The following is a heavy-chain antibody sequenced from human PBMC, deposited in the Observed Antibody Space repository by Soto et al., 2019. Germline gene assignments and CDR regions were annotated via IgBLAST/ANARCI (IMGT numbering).Heavy chain of an antibody. CDR2: IYYSGST. V-gene: IGHV4-39*01. CDR3: ARVVSGGIVVVPAAMPRWFDP. J-gene: IGHJ5*02. Sequence: SETLSLTCTVSGGSISSSSYYWGWIRQPPGKGLEWIGSIYYSGSTYYNPSLKSRVTISVDTSKNQFSLKLSSVTAADTAVYYCARVVSGGIVVVPAAMPRWFDPWGQGTLVTVSS. CDR1: GGSISSSSYY. D-gene: IGHD2-2*01.